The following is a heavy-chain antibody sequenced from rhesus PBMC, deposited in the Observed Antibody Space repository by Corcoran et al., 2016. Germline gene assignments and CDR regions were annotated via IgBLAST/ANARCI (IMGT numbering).Heavy chain of an antibody. CDR3: ARSKGVTLFDY. Sequence: QVQLQESGPGLVKPSETLSLTCAVSGGSISDDYYWSWNRQPPGKGLEWIGYIYGSGGGTNYNPSLKNRVTISIDTSKNQFSLKLSSVTAADTAVYYCARSKGVTLFDYWGQGVLVTVSS. V-gene: IGHV4-106*01. D-gene: IGHD4-23*01. CDR1: GGSISDDYY. J-gene: IGHJ4*01. CDR2: IYGSGGGT.